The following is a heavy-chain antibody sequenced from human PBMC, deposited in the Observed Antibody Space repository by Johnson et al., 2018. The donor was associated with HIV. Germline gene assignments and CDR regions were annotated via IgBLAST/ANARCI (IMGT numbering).Heavy chain of an antibody. D-gene: IGHD1-26*01. CDR2: IQYDGSNK. J-gene: IGHJ3*02. CDR1: GFTFRDYG. CDR3: AREWDPRTPDAFDI. Sequence: QVQLVESGGGVVQPRGSLRLSCAASGFTFRDYGMHWVRQAPGKGLEWVAFIQYDGSNKYYADSVRGRFTISRDNSKNTLYLQMNSLRAEDTAVYYCAREWDPRTPDAFDIWGQGTMVTVSS. V-gene: IGHV3-30*02.